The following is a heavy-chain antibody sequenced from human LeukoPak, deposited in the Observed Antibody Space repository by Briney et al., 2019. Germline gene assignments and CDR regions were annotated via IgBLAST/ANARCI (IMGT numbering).Heavy chain of an antibody. Sequence: SETLSLTCTVSGGSISSYYWTWIRQPAGKGLEWIGRIYTSGSTNYNPSLKSRVTMSVDMSKNQFSLKLRSVTAADTAVYYCAREGYGVWEQLGFDFWGQGTLVTVSS. CDR2: IYTSGST. CDR3: AREGYGVWEQLGFDF. D-gene: IGHD2-8*01. V-gene: IGHV4-4*07. CDR1: GGSISSYY. J-gene: IGHJ4*02.